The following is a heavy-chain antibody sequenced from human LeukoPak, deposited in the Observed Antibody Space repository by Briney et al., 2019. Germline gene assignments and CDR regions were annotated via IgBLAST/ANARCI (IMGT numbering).Heavy chain of an antibody. J-gene: IGHJ4*02. CDR3: ARDQNYCSSTSCPFDS. Sequence: SETLSLTCTISGGSTSSYYWSWMRQPPGKGLEWIGEINHSGTTSYNPSLKSRVTISVDMSKNQFSLRLSSVTAADTAVYYCARDQNYCSSTSCPFDSWGQGSLVTVSS. D-gene: IGHD2-2*01. CDR2: INHSGTT. V-gene: IGHV4-34*01. CDR1: GGSTSSYY.